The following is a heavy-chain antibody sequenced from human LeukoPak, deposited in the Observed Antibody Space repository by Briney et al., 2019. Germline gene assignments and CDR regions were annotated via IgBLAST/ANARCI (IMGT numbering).Heavy chain of an antibody. Sequence: GASVKVSCKASGYTSTDYHIYWVRQAPGQGLELMGWINPYSGATDYAQKFQGRVTMTRDTSISTAYMELSRLRFDDTAVYYCTREWQLRRSRNFDYWGQGTLVTVSS. J-gene: IGHJ4*02. CDR1: GYTSTDYH. CDR2: INPYSGAT. D-gene: IGHD1-26*01. CDR3: TREWQLRRSRNFDY. V-gene: IGHV1-2*02.